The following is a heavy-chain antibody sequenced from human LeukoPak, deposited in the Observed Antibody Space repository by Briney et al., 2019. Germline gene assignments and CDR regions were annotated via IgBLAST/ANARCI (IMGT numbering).Heavy chain of an antibody. D-gene: IGHD6-19*01. CDR2: ISVSGSNT. CDR3: ARGVAVAGTRWYYFDY. CDR1: GFTFRSYA. Sequence: PGGSLRLSCAASGFTFRSYAMGWVRQAPGKGLEWVSVISVSGSNTYYADSVKGRFTISRDNSKNTLYLQMNSLRAEDTAVYYCARGVAVAGTRWYYFDYWGQGTLVTVSS. J-gene: IGHJ4*02. V-gene: IGHV3-23*01.